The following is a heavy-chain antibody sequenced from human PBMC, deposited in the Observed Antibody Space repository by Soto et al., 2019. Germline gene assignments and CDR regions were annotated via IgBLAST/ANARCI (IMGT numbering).Heavy chain of an antibody. CDR2: INSDGSST. D-gene: IGHD7-27*01. CDR3: ASSLLTPFDY. CDR1: GFTFGSYW. J-gene: IGHJ4*02. Sequence: EVQLVESGGGLVQPGGSLRLSCAASGFTFGSYWMHWVRQAPWKGLVWVSRINSDGSSTTYADSVRGRFTISRDNAKNTLYLQMNSLRAEDTAVYYYASSLLTPFDYWGQGTLVTVSS. V-gene: IGHV3-74*01.